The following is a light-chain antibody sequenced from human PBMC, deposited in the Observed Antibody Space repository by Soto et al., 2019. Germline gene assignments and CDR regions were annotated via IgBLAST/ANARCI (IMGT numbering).Light chain of an antibody. CDR1: QSVSGSY. CDR2: GAS. Sequence: EIVLTQSACTLSLSAGERVTVSWRASQSVSGSYLAWYQHKPGQAPRLLIYGASNRATGIPDRFSGSGSGTDFTLTISRLEPEDFAVYSCQQYGGSPLFTFGPGTKVDIK. J-gene: IGKJ3*01. V-gene: IGKV3-20*01. CDR3: QQYGGSPLFT.